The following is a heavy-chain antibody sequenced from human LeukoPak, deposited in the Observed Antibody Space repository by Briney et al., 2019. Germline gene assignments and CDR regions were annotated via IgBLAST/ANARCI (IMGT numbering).Heavy chain of an antibody. CDR2: INAGNGDT. D-gene: IGHD2-15*01. J-gene: IGHJ3*02. Sequence: ASVKVSCKASGYTFTTYAMYWVRRAPGQRLEWMGWINAGNGDTKYSQKFQDRVTITRDTSASTAYIEVSSLRSEDTAVYYCARDTCFGGTCFDDAFDIWGQGTMVTVSS. V-gene: IGHV1-3*01. CDR1: GYTFTTYA. CDR3: ARDTCFGGTCFDDAFDI.